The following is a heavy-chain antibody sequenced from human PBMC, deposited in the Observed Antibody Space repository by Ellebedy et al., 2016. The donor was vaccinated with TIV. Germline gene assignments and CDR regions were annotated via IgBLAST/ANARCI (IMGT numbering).Heavy chain of an antibody. J-gene: IGHJ4*02. CDR3: ARPSDWGSIDY. CDR2: IYYRGTT. V-gene: IGHV4-39*01. CDR1: GDSMNRRSYY. Sequence: MPSETLSLTCTVSGDSMNRRSYYWAWISQSPGRGLEWIASIYYRGTTFYNASHKSRVTISIDTSRSQFSLSLRSVSASDTAIYYCARPSDWGSIDYWGRGTLVSVSS. D-gene: IGHD7-27*01.